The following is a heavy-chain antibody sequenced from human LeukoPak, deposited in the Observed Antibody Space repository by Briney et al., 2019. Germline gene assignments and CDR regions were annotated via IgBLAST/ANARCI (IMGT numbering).Heavy chain of an antibody. CDR1: GFTVSSNY. Sequence: GGSLRLSCAASGFTVSSNYMSWVRQAPGKGLEWVSAISGSGGSTYYADSVKGRFTISRDNSKNTLYLQMNSLRAEDTAVYYCAKAKSPTNNRYLDYWGQGTLVTVSS. CDR3: AKAKSPTNNRYLDY. V-gene: IGHV3-23*01. CDR2: ISGSGGST. J-gene: IGHJ4*02. D-gene: IGHD1-14*01.